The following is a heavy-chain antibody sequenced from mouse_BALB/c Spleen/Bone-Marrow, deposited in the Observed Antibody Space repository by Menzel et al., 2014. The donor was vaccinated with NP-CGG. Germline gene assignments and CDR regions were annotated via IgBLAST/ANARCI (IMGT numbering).Heavy chain of an antibody. J-gene: IGHJ4*01. CDR3: ARDGVYGSHYYAMDY. Sequence: VQGVESGPGLVAPSQSLSIPCTVSGFSLTSYGVHWVRQPPGKGLEWLGVIWAGGSTNYNSALMSRLSISKDNSKSQVFLKMNSLQTDDTAMYYCARDGVYGSHYYAMDYWGQGTSVTVSS. D-gene: IGHD1-1*02. V-gene: IGHV2-9*02. CDR2: IWAGGST. CDR1: GFSLTSYG.